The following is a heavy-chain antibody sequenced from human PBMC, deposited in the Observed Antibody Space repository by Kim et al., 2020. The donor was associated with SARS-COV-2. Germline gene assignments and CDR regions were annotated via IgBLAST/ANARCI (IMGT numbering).Heavy chain of an antibody. D-gene: IGHD6-19*01. CDR3: ARGVAVAPHYYYHYGMDV. J-gene: IGHJ6*02. CDR1: EFTFSTHW. V-gene: IGHV3-7*03. CDR2: IKLDAYEQ. Sequence: GGSLRLSCAASEFTFSTHWMSWVRQAPGKGLEWVGNIKLDAYEQYYGDSVKGRFTISRDNAKNLVFLQMNSLRAEDTAIYYYARGVAVAPHYYYHYGMDVWGQGTTVTVSS.